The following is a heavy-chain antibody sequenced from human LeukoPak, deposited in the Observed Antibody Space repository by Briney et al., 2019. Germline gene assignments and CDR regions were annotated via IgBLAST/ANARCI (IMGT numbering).Heavy chain of an antibody. V-gene: IGHV3-7*03. D-gene: IGHD3-16*01. CDR3: AKDIGGGDQFDY. CDR2: IKQDGSEK. Sequence: GGSLRLSCAASGFTFSSYWMSWVRQAPGKGLEWVANIKQDGSEKYFVDSVKGRFTISRDNGKNSLYLQMNSLRAEDTALYYCAKDIGGGDQFDYWGQGTLVTVSS. J-gene: IGHJ4*02. CDR1: GFTFSSYW.